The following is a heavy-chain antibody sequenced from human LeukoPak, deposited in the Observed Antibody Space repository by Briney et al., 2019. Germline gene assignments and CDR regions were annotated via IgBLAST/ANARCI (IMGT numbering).Heavy chain of an antibody. J-gene: IGHJ3*02. CDR3: ARVAVAGIAFDI. Sequence: CWMTWVRQAPGKGLEWVANVEEDGREKNYVGSVKGRFTISRDNSKNTLYLQMNSLRAEDTAVYYCARVAVAGIAFDIWGQGTMVTVSS. V-gene: IGHV3-7*03. CDR1: CW. D-gene: IGHD6-19*01. CDR2: VEEDGREK.